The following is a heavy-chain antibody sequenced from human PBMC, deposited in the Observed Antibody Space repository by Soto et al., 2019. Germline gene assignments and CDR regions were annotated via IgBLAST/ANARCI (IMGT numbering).Heavy chain of an antibody. CDR1: GFTFSIYA. D-gene: IGHD2-15*01. Sequence: GGSLRLSCTASGFTFSIYAMHWVRQAPGKGLEWVAIISYDGTKKDYAGSVKGRFTISKENSKNTLYLQMNSLTTEDTAVYYCARRGFYCRGRNCYSGDYAMDVWGQGTTVTVSS. J-gene: IGHJ6*02. CDR2: ISYDGTKK. V-gene: IGHV3-30-3*01. CDR3: ARRGFYCRGRNCYSGDYAMDV.